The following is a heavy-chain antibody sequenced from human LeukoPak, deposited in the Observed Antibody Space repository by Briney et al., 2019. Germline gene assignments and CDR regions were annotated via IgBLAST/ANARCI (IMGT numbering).Heavy chain of an antibody. J-gene: IGHJ4*02. CDR3: ASVYGSGSQYSYFDY. V-gene: IGHV3-23*01. Sequence: PGGSLRLSCAASGFTFSSYGMSWVRQAPGKGLEWASAISGSCGSTYYADSVKGRFTISRDNSKNTLYLQMNSLRAEDTAVYYCASVYGSGSQYSYFDYWGQGTLVTVSS. CDR2: ISGSCGST. CDR1: GFTFSSYG. D-gene: IGHD3-10*01.